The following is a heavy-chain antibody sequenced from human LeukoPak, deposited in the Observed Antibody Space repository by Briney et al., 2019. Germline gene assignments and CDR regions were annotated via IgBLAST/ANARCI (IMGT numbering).Heavy chain of an antibody. Sequence: GGSLRLSCAASGFTFSGSAMHWVRQAAGKGLEWVGRIRSKANSYATAYAGSVKGRFTISRDDSKNTAYLQMNSLKTEDTAVYYCTRGEFDWGQGTLVTVSS. CDR1: GFTFSGSA. CDR2: IRSKANSYAT. J-gene: IGHJ4*02. D-gene: IGHD3-10*01. CDR3: TRGEFD. V-gene: IGHV3-73*01.